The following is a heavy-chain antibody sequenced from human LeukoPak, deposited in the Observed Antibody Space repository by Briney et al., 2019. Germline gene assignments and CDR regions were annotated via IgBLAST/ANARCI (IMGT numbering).Heavy chain of an antibody. J-gene: IGHJ4*02. Sequence: SETLSLTCTVSGGSISSYYWSWIRQPPGKGLEWIGYIYYSGSTNYNPSLKSRVTISVDTSKNQFSLKLSSVTAADTAVYYCARLTSAAAAGTVGLDYWGQGTLVTVYS. CDR1: GGSISSYY. CDR2: IYYSGST. CDR3: ARLTSAAAAGTVGLDY. D-gene: IGHD6-13*01. V-gene: IGHV4-59*01.